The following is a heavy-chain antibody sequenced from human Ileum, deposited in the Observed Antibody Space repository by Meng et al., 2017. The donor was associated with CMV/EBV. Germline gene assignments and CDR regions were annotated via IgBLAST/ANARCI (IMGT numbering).Heavy chain of an antibody. CDR2: MNPRFGNT. V-gene: IGHV1-8*02. CDR3: ARKRSMGVRVWFDP. Sequence: SVYTFIDYEINWVRQAPGQGLEWMGWMNPRFGNTGYAQKFQGRLAITSDTSISTVYMELSSLRSDDTAVYYCARKRSMGVRVWFDPWGQGTLVTVSS. J-gene: IGHJ5*02. CDR1: VYTFIDYE. D-gene: IGHD2-21*01.